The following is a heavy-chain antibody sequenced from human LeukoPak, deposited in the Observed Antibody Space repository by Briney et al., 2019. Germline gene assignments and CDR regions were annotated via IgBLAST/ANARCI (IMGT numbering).Heavy chain of an antibody. Sequence: GGSLRLSCVVAGFTFSSYLMSWVRQAPGKGLEWVANIKQDGSEKYYVDSVRGRFTMSRDNAKNSLYLQMNSLRAEDTAVYYCARVQWELRGVGSYFEYWGQGALVTVSS. CDR1: GFTFSSYL. CDR3: ARVQWELRGVGSYFEY. V-gene: IGHV3-7*01. CDR2: IKQDGSEK. J-gene: IGHJ4*02. D-gene: IGHD1-26*01.